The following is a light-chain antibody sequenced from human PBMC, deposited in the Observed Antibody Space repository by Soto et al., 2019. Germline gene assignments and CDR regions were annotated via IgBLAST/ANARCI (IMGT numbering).Light chain of an antibody. CDR3: QSYYSVPLT. V-gene: IGKV1-27*01. J-gene: IGKJ4*01. CDR1: QGITSS. Sequence: DIQMTQSPASLSASVGDRVTITCRASQGITSSLAWYQHKPGQTPRLLIYTTSPLHSGVPSRFSGSESGTNFTLTIGSLQSEDVAIYYCQSYYSVPLTFGGGTKVESK. CDR2: TTS.